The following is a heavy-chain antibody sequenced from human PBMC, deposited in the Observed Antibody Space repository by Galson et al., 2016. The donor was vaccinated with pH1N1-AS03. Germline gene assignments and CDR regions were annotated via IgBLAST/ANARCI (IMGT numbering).Heavy chain of an antibody. J-gene: IGHJ6*02. V-gene: IGHV3-23*01. CDR1: GLSIGGTA. Sequence: SLRLSCAVSGLSIGGTAMNWVRQAPGKGLEWVSGCGSDYSTHYAPSVDGRFTMSRDNSKNTVYLQMKSLRVEDTALYYCAKDIWGFAGIDVWGQGTTVTVSS. CDR2: CGSDYST. CDR3: AKDIWGFAGIDV. D-gene: IGHD7-27*01.